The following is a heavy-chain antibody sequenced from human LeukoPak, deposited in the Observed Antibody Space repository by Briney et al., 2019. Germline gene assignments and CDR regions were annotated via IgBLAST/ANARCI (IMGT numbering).Heavy chain of an antibody. CDR1: GFTFSSYE. D-gene: IGHD3-10*02. J-gene: IGHJ6*04. CDR3: AELGITMIGGV. Sequence: GGSLRLSCAASGFTFSSYEMNWVRRAPGNGLEWVSYISSSGSTIYYADSVKGRFTISRDNAKNSLYLQMNSLRAEDTAVYYCAELGITMIGGVWGKGTTVTISS. V-gene: IGHV3-48*03. CDR2: ISSSGSTI.